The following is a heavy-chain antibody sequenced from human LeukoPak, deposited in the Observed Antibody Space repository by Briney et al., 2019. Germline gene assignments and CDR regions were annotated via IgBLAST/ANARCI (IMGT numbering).Heavy chain of an antibody. CDR3: ARYGNEKTLDY. Sequence: PGGSLRLSCAAAGFTFSSHGMHWVRQAPGKGLEWVAVIWYDGSNKYYADSVKGRFTISRDNSKDMLYLQMNSLRAEDTAVYYCARYGNEKTLDYWGQGTLVTVS. V-gene: IGHV3-33*01. CDR1: GFTFSSHG. CDR2: IWYDGSNK. D-gene: IGHD3-10*01. J-gene: IGHJ4*02.